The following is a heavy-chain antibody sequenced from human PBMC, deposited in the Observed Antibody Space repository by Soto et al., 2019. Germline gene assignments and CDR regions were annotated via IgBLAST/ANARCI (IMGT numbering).Heavy chain of an antibody. D-gene: IGHD1-20*01. J-gene: IGHJ5*02. CDR3: ARNYKWKFDP. CDR2: IYYSGST. CDR1: GGSIISSAYS. V-gene: IGHV4-39*01. Sequence: PSEAXSLTCTLSGGSIISSAYSWCWIRQPPGKGLEWIGSIYYSGSTSYNPSLKSRVTISLDTSKNQFSLKLSSVTAADTAVYYCARNYKWKFDPWGQGTLVTVSS.